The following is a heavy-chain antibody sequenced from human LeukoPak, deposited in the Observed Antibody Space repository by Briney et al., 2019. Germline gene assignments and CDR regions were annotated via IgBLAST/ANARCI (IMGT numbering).Heavy chain of an antibody. Sequence: PSETLSLTCAVYGGSFSGYYWSWIRQPPGKGLEWIGEINHSGSTNYNPSLKSRVTISVDTSKNQFSLKLSSVTAADTAVYYCARGYEYCSSTSCYTWAFDYWGQGTLVTVSS. CDR3: ARGYEYCSSTSCYTWAFDY. D-gene: IGHD2-2*02. CDR2: INHSGST. J-gene: IGHJ4*02. V-gene: IGHV4-34*01. CDR1: GGSFSGYY.